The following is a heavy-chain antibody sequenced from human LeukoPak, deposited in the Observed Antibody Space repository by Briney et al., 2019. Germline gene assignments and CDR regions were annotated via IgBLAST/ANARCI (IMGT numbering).Heavy chain of an antibody. D-gene: IGHD2-21*01. CDR3: VRGGGDWGFHQSDY. CDR1: GGSFSSGSYY. J-gene: IGHJ4*02. V-gene: IGHV4-61*02. Sequence: SQTLSLTCTVSGGSFSSGSYYWSWIRQPAGKGLEWIGRIYTSGSTNYNPSLKSRVTISVDTSKNQFSLKLSSVTAADTTVYYCVRGGGDWGFHQSDYWGQGTLVTVSS. CDR2: IYTSGST.